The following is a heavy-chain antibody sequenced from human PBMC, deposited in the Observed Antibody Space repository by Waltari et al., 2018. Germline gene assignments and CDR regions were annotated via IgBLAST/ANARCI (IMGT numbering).Heavy chain of an antibody. D-gene: IGHD6-19*01. CDR1: GYSISSGYY. Sequence: QVQLQESGPGLVKPSETLSLTCTVSGYSISSGYYWGWIRQPPGKGLEWIGSIYHSGSTYYNPSLKSRVTISVDTAKNQFSLKLSSVTAADTAVYYCARDSAWAVAGTGDQGFFDPWGQGTLVTVSS. V-gene: IGHV4-38-2*02. J-gene: IGHJ5*02. CDR2: IYHSGST. CDR3: ARDSAWAVAGTGDQGFFDP.